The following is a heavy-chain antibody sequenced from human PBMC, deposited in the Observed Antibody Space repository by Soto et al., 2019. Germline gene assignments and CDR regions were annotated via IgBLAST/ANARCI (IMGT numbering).Heavy chain of an antibody. Sequence: GSLRLSCAASGFTFSSYVMSWVRQAPGKGLEWVSTISAGGSSTYYADSVKGRFTISRDNSKNTLYLQMNSLRPEDTAVYYCAKEGALGLYYFDYWGQGTLVTVSS. D-gene: IGHD3-10*01. CDR3: AKEGALGLYYFDY. J-gene: IGHJ4*02. CDR2: ISAGGSST. CDR1: GFTFSSYV. V-gene: IGHV3-23*01.